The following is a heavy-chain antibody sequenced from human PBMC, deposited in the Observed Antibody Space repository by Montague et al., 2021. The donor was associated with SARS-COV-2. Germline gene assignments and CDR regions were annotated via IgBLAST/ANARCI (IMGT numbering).Heavy chain of an antibody. D-gene: IGHD3-9*01. CDR1: GFTFSSYA. CDR3: ARDGKYYDTLIGYFSPRNYYYFYGMDV. CDR2: ISFDGRSQ. J-gene: IGHJ6*02. V-gene: IGHV3-30*04. Sequence: SLRLSCAASGFTFSSYAIHWVRQAPGKGLEWVALISFDGRSQYYADSVKGRFTISRDNSKSTLFLQMNSLRAAGTAVYYCARDGKYYDTLIGYFSPRNYYYFYGMDVWGQGTTVTVSS.